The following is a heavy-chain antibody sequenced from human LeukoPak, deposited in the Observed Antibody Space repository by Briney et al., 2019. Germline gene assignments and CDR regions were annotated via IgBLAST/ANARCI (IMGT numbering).Heavy chain of an antibody. J-gene: IGHJ3*02. V-gene: IGHV4-34*01. D-gene: IGHD3-10*01. Sequence: SSETLSLTCGVYGGSFNGYYWSWIRQPPGKGLEWIGEINHSGSTNYNPSLESRVTISVDTSKNQFSLKLTSVTAADTAVYYCARKGSGSYRIYLGDAFDIWGQGTMITVSS. CDR1: GGSFNGYY. CDR3: ARKGSGSYRIYLGDAFDI. CDR2: INHSGST.